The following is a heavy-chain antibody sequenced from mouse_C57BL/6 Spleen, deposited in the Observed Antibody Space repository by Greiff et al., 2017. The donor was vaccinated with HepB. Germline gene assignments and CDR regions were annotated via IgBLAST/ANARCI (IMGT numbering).Heavy chain of an antibody. Sequence: VQLQQSGAELARPGASVKLSCKASGYTFTSYGISWVKQRTGQGLEWIGEIYPRSGNTYYNEKFKGKATLTADKSSSTAYMELRSLTSEDSAVYFCARSWDSRAWFAYWGQGTLVTVSA. J-gene: IGHJ3*01. V-gene: IGHV1-81*01. CDR3: ARSWDSRAWFAY. CDR2: IYPRSGNT. D-gene: IGHD4-1*01. CDR1: GYTFTSYG.